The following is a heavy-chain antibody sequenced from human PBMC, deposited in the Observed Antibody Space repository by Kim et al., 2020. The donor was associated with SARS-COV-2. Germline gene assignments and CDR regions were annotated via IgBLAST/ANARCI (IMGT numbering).Heavy chain of an antibody. D-gene: IGHD3-16*02. CDR1: GFIFSDYY. CDR3: ARVSVTGPLIIGY. Sequence: GGSLRLSCAASGFIFSDYYMNWIRQAPGKGLEWISYISGSSSYTNYADSVKGRFTISRDNAKNSVYLQMNSLKADDTAVYYCARVSVTGPLIIGYWGQGTLVTVSS. V-gene: IGHV3-11*05. J-gene: IGHJ4*02. CDR2: ISGSSSYT.